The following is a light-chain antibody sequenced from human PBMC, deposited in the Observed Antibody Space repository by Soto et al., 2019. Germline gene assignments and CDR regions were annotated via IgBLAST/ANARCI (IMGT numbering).Light chain of an antibody. CDR1: SSDVGGYNY. CDR3: CSYTTSNTRQIV. V-gene: IGLV2-14*03. Sequence: QSVLTQPASVSGSPGQSITISCTGTSSDVGGYNYVSWYQHHPGKATKLMIYDDSNRPSGVSNRFSGSKSGNTASLTISVLQPEDEADYYCCSYTTSNTRQIVFGTGTKVTVL. CDR2: DDS. J-gene: IGLJ1*01.